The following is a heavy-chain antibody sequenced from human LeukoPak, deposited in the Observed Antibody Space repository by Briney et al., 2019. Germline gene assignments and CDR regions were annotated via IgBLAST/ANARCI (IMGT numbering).Heavy chain of an antibody. CDR1: GYTFTSYG. V-gene: IGHV1-18*01. CDR2: ISAYNGNT. J-gene: IGHJ3*02. CDR3: ARGEYYYDGSGYARVNAFDI. D-gene: IGHD3-22*01. Sequence: GASVKVSCKASGYTFTSYGISWVRQAPGQGLEWMGWISAYNGNTNYAQKLQGRVTMTTDTSTSTAYMELRSLRSDDTAVYYCARGEYYYDGSGYARVNAFDIWGQGTMVTVSS.